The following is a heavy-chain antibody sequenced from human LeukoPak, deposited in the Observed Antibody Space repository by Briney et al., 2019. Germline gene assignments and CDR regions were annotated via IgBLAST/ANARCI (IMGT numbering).Heavy chain of an antibody. CDR2: IYYSGTV. V-gene: IGHV4-31*03. J-gene: IGHJ4*02. Sequence: SETLSLTCSVSGGSMSSGGYYWSWIRQHPGKGLEWMGHIYYSGTVYYNPSLRSRVSISVDTSKNQFSLRLSSVTVADTAVYYCARLGMAASYFYDSSGDKFDYWGQGTLVTVSS. D-gene: IGHD3-22*01. CDR1: GGSMSSGGYY. CDR3: ARLGMAASYFYDSSGDKFDY.